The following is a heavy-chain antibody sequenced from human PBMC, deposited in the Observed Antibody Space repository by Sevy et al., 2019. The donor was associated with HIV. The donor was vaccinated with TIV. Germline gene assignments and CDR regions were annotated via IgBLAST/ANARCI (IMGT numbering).Heavy chain of an antibody. V-gene: IGHV3-23*01. CDR2: ISGSGTRT. Sequence: GGSLRLSCAVSGFSFDSYGMTWVRQAPGKGLEWVSGISGSGTRTYYADSVKGRFIISRDNSKNTLYLQMKSLRSEDTAIYYLAKGGGGHYDPDEIGYYFYYYNMDVWGKGTTVTVSS. CDR3: AKGGGGHYDPDEIGYYFYYYNMDV. CDR1: GFSFDSYG. D-gene: IGHD3-22*01. J-gene: IGHJ6*03.